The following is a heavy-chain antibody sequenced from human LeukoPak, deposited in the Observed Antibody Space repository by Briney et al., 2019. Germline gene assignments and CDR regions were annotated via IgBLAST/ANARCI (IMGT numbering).Heavy chain of an antibody. V-gene: IGHV1-18*01. Sequence: GASVKVSCKASGYTFTSYGISWVRQAPGQGLEWMGWISAYNGNTNYAQKLQGRVTMTTDTSTSTAYMELRSLRSDDTAVYYCARASPQYIYGDFPFDYWGQGTLVTVSS. CDR1: GYTFTSYG. J-gene: IGHJ4*02. CDR3: ARASPQYIYGDFPFDY. D-gene: IGHD4-17*01. CDR2: ISAYNGNT.